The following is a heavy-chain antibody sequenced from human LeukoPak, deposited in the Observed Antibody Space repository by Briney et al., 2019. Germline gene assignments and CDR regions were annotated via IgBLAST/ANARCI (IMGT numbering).Heavy chain of an antibody. D-gene: IGHD3-3*01. CDR1: GFIFSGYD. CDR3: ASQVTIFGGGKYFDY. CDR2: ISRSGRTI. J-gene: IGHJ4*02. V-gene: IGHV3-48*03. Sequence: PGGSLRLSCAASGFIFSGYDMNWVRQPPGKGLEWVSFISRSGRTIYYADSVKGRFTISRDDAKNSLYLHMNSLRAEDTAVYYCASQVTIFGGGKYFDYWGQGTLVTVSS.